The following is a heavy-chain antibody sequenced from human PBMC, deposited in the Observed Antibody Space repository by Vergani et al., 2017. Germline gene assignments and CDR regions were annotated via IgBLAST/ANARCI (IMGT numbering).Heavy chain of an antibody. Sequence: EVQLVESGGGLVKPGGSLRLSCAASGFTFSNAWMSWVRQAPGKGLEWVGRIKSKTDGGTTDYAAPVKGRFTISRDDSKNTLYLQMNSLRAEDTAVYYCAKGRLKNYGMDVWGQGTTVTVSS. J-gene: IGHJ6*02. CDR3: AKGRLKNYGMDV. V-gene: IGHV3-15*01. CDR1: GFTFSNAW. CDR2: IKSKTDGGTT.